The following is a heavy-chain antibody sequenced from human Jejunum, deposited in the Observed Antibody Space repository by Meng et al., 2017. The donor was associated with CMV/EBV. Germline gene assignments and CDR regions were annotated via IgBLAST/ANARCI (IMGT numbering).Heavy chain of an antibody. D-gene: IGHD2-2*01. V-gene: IGHV3-7*02. J-gene: IGHJ4*02. CDR3: ARGFWDIVVIPASTSTWDY. Sequence: RMSWVSKAPGKGLEWVANIKQDGSEKYYVDYVKGRFTISRDSAKNSLYLLMNSLRAEDTAVYYCARGFWDIVVIPASTSTWDYWGQGTLVTVS. CDR1: R. CDR2: IKQDGSEK.